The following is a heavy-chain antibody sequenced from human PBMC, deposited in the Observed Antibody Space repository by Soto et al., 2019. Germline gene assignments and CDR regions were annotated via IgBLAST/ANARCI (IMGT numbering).Heavy chain of an antibody. CDR2: TYYSGST. CDR1: GGSISSGGYY. V-gene: IGHV4-31*03. D-gene: IGHD3-22*01. Sequence: SETLSLTCTVSGGSISSGGYYWSWIRQHPGKGLEWIGYTYYSGSTYYNPSLKSRVTISVDTSKNQFSLKLSSVTAADTAVYYCARVKGSGYYYWGQGTLVTVSS. J-gene: IGHJ4*02. CDR3: ARVKGSGYYY.